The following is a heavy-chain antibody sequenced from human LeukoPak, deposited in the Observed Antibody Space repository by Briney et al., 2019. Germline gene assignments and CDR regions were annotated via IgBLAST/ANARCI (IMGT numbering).Heavy chain of an antibody. D-gene: IGHD3-10*01. V-gene: IGHV3-21*01. CDR2: ISSSSSYI. CDR1: GFTFSSYS. CDR3: AIIQGVIGPNGY. Sequence: GGSLRLSCAASGFTFSSYSMNWVRQAPGKGLEWVSSISSSSSYIYYADSVEGRFTISRDNAKNSLYLQMNSLRAEDTAVYYCAIIQGVIGPNGYWGQGTLVTVSS. J-gene: IGHJ4*02.